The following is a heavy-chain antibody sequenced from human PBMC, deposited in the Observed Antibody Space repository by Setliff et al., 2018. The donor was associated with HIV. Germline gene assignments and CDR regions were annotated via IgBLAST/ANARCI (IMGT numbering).Heavy chain of an antibody. CDR3: ARGRSSMVRYFDF. CDR2: ISHSGST. V-gene: IGHV4-4*02. CDR1: GGSISSDNW. D-gene: IGHD2-8*01. Sequence: LSLTCAVSGGSISSDNWWTWLRQPPGKGLEWLGEISHSGSTNYNPSLKSRVTISIDKSKSHFSLKLSSVTAADTAVYYCARGRSSMVRYFDFWGQGTLVTVSS. J-gene: IGHJ4*02.